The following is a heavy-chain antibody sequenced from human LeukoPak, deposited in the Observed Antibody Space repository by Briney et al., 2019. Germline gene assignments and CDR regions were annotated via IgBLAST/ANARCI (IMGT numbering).Heavy chain of an antibody. CDR1: GGXFSGYY. V-gene: IGHV4-34*01. CDR3: ARGPRSVGPVRFDY. D-gene: IGHD3/OR15-3a*01. CDR2: INHSGST. Sequence: SETLSLTCAVYGGXFSGYYWSWIRQPPGKGLEWIGEINHSGSTNYNPSLKSRVTISVDTSKNQFSLKLSSVTAADTAVYYCARGPRSVGPVRFDYWGQGTLVTVSS. J-gene: IGHJ4*02.